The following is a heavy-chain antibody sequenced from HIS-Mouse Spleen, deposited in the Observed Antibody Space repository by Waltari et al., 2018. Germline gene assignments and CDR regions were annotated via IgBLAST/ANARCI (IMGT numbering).Heavy chain of an antibody. D-gene: IGHD4-17*01. CDR1: GGSFSGYY. CDR2: INHSGST. J-gene: IGHJ4*02. V-gene: IGHV4-34*01. Sequence: QVQLQQWGAGLLKPSETLSLTCAVYGGSFSGYYWSWIRQPPGKGLEWIGEINHSGSTNYKPSLKSGVTIAVDTSKNQFSLKLSSVTAADTAVYYCARIAADYGDYGGYFDYWGQGTLVTVSS. CDR3: ARIAADYGDYGGYFDY.